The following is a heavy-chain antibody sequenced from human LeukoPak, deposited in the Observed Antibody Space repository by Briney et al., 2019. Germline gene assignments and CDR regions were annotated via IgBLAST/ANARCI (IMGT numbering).Heavy chain of an antibody. CDR1: GYTFTGCY. D-gene: IGHD3-22*01. J-gene: IGHJ5*02. V-gene: IGHV1-18*04. CDR2: ISAYNGNT. CDR3: ARVDYYDIRFDP. Sequence: ASVKVSCKASGYTFTGCYMHWVRQAPGQGLEWMGWISAYNGNTNYARKLQGRVTMTTDTSTSTAYMELRSLRSDDTAVYYCARVDYYDIRFDPWGQGTLVTVSS.